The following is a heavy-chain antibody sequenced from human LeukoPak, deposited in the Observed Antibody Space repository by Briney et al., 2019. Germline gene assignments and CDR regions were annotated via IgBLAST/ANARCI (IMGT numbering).Heavy chain of an antibody. J-gene: IGHJ3*02. D-gene: IGHD7-27*01. CDR2: IYYSGST. V-gene: IGHV4-59*01. Sequence: SGTLSLTCTVSGGSISSYYWSWIRQPPGKGLEWVGYIYYSGSTNYNPSLKSRVTISVDTSKNQFSLKLSSVTAADTAVYYCARDLVGNAFDIWGQGTMVTVSS. CDR3: ARDLVGNAFDI. CDR1: GGSISSYY.